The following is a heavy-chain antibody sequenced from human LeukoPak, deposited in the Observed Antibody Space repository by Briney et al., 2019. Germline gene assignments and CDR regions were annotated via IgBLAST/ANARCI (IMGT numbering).Heavy chain of an antibody. Sequence: GGSLRLSCAASGFTLSDYMSWIRQAPGKGLEWVSYSSSSGTTIHYADSVKGRFAISRDNAKNSLYLQMNSLRAEDTAVYYCARRRDFIDYWGQGTLVTVSS. D-gene: IGHD3/OR15-3a*01. CDR1: GFTLSDY. CDR3: ARRRDFIDY. V-gene: IGHV3-11*01. J-gene: IGHJ4*02. CDR2: SSSSGTTI.